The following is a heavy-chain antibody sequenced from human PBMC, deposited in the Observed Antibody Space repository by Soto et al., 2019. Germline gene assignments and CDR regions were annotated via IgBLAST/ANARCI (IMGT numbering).Heavy chain of an antibody. CDR3: ARQCRGVTCHWFVP. J-gene: IGHJ5*02. D-gene: IGHD2-15*01. V-gene: IGHV4-59*08. Sequence: TCTVSGGSISSPYCSCIRQPPGKGLGWIGNIYYTGRTNYNPSLKSRVPISVDTSKNQFSLTLTSVTAADTAVYYCARQCRGVTCHWFVPWGQGTLVTVSS. CDR1: GGSISSPY. CDR2: IYYTGRT.